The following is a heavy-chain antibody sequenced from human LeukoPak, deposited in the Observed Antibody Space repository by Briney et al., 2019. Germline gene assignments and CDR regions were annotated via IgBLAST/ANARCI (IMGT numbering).Heavy chain of an antibody. D-gene: IGHD3-16*02. CDR3: AGLPYLTFGGVIVRVY. CDR2: ISSSSSYI. Sequence: PGGSLRFSCAASGFTFSSYSMNWVRQAPGEGLEWVSSISSSSSYIYYADSVKGRFTISRDNSKNTLYLQMNSLRAEDTAVYYCAGLPYLTFGGVIVRVYWGQGTLVTVSS. V-gene: IGHV3-21*01. J-gene: IGHJ4*02. CDR1: GFTFSSYS.